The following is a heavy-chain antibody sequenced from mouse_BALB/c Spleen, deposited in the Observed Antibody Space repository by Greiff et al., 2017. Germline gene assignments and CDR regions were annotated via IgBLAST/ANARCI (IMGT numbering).Heavy chain of an antibody. D-gene: IGHD1-1*01. CDR3: ARCPITTVGAPDV. CDR2: ILPGSGST. CDR1: GYTFSSYW. J-gene: IGHJ1*01. Sequence: VQLQQSGAELMKPGASVKISCKATGYTFSSYWIEWVKQRPGHGLEWIGEILPGSGSTNYNEKFKGKATFTADTSSNTAYMQLSSLTSEDSAVYYCARCPITTVGAPDVWGAGTTVTVSS. V-gene: IGHV1-9*01.